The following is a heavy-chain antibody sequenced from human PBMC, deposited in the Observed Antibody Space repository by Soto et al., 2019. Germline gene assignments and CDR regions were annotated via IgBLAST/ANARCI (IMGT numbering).Heavy chain of an antibody. CDR1: GGSIGSGVYF. V-gene: IGHV4-30-4*01. CDR3: ATMGATAASYYYEY. CDR2: ISYTGSA. Sequence: PSETLSLTCTVSGGSIGSGVYFWSWIRQPPGKGLEWIGFISYTGSAYYNPSLKSRAAISVDTSKNQFSLKLTSVTAADAAVYYCATMGATAASYYYEYWGQGALVTVSS. J-gene: IGHJ4*02. D-gene: IGHD1-26*01.